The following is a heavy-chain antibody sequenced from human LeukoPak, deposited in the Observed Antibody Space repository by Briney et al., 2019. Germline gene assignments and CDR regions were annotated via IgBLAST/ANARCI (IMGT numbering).Heavy chain of an antibody. D-gene: IGHD2-2*01. Sequence: PGGSLRLSCAASGFTFSSYEMNWVRQAPGKGLEWVSYISSSGSTIYYADSVKGRFTISRDNAKNSLYLQMNSLRAEDTAVYYCARDRNVVVPAAISGMDVWGQGTTVTVSS. J-gene: IGHJ6*02. CDR1: GFTFSSYE. CDR3: ARDRNVVVPAAISGMDV. V-gene: IGHV3-48*03. CDR2: ISSSGSTI.